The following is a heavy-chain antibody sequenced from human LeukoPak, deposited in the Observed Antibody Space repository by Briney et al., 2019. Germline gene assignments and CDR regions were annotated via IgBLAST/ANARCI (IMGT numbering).Heavy chain of an antibody. D-gene: IGHD3-16*01. J-gene: IGHJ3*02. CDR2: IHTIRST. CDR1: GGSLSSFY. CDR3: AREGVSIARDAFDI. Sequence: PSETLSLTCTVSGGSLSSFYWTWIRLPAGKGLEWIGRIHTIRSTSYNPSLKSRVTVSLDTSKNQFSLKLNSVTAADTAVYYCAREGVSIARDAFDIWGQGTMVTVSS. V-gene: IGHV4-4*07.